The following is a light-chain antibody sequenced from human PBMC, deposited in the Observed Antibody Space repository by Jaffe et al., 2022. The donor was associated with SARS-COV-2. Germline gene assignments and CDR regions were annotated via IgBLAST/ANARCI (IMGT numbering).Light chain of an antibody. V-gene: IGLV2-14*01. CDR2: EVS. J-gene: IGLJ1*01. CDR3: SSYTSSDTPYV. CDR1: RADVGGYNY. Sequence: QSALTQPASVSGSPGQSIAISCTGTRADVGGYNYVSWYQHHPGTAPKLMIYEVSYRPSGVPDRFSGSKSGNTASLTIFGLQAEDEAEYYCSSYTSSDTPYVFGTGTKVTVL.